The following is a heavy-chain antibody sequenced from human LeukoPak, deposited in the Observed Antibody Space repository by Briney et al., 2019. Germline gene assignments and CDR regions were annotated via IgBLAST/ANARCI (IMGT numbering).Heavy chain of an antibody. J-gene: IGHJ5*02. CDR1: GGSFSGYY. CDR2: INHSVST. CDR3: ARDRGRGKSWFDP. V-gene: IGHV4-34*01. Sequence: PSGTLSLTCAVYGGSFSGYYWSGIRQPPREGLGWIGEINHSVSTNSNPSLKIRVTLSVETSQSTFSLKVSSVTGAETAVYYCARDRGRGKSWFDPWGQGTLVSVSS. D-gene: IGHD3-16*01.